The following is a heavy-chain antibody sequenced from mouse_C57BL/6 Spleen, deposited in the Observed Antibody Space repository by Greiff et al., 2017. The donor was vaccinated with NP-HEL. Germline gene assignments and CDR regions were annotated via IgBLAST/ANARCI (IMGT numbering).Heavy chain of an antibody. J-gene: IGHJ3*01. Sequence: VQLQQSGPELVKPGASVKISCKASGYAFSSSWMNWVKQRPGKGLEWIGRIYPGDGDTNYNGKFKGKATLTADKSSSTAYMQLSSLTSEDSAVYFCARLYGTPAWFAYWGQGTLVTVSA. CDR1: GYAFSSSW. CDR3: ARLYGTPAWFAY. D-gene: IGHD1-1*01. V-gene: IGHV1-82*01. CDR2: IYPGDGDT.